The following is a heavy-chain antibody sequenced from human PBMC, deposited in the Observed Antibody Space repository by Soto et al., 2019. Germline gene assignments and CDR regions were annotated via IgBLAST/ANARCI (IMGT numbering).Heavy chain of an antibody. J-gene: IGHJ6*02. D-gene: IGHD3-22*01. CDR2: ISYDGSNK. V-gene: IGHV3-30-3*01. CDR1: GFTFSSYA. CDR3: ARRHYYDSSGSRRYYYYGMDV. Sequence: ESGGGVVQPGRSLRLSCAASGFTFSSYAMHWVRQAPGKGLEWVAVISYDGSNKYYADSVKGRFTISRDNSKNTLYLQMNSLRAEDTAVYYCARRHYYDSSGSRRYYYYGMDVWGQGTTVTVSS.